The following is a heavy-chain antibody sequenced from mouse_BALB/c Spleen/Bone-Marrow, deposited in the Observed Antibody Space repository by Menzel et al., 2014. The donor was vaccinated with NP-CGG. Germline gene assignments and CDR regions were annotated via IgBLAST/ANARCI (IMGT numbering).Heavy chain of an antibody. D-gene: IGHD1-1*02. J-gene: IGHJ3*01. Sequence: VQLQQSGPELVRPGVSVKISCKGSGYTFTDYAMHWVKQSHAKSLEWIGVTSTYSGNTNCNQKFKGKATMTVDKSSSTAYMELARLTSEDSAIYYCAREVAWFAYWGQGTLVTVSA. CDR1: GYTFTDYA. CDR2: TSTYSGNT. V-gene: IGHV1-67*01. CDR3: AREVAWFAY.